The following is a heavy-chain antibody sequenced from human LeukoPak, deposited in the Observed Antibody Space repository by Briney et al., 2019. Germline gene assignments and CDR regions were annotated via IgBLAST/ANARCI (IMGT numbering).Heavy chain of an antibody. D-gene: IGHD2-2*03. J-gene: IGHJ4*02. CDR2: ISYDRSNK. V-gene: IGHV3-30*09. Sequence: GGSLRLSCAASGFIFSSYAMHWVRQAPGKGLEWVAVISYDRSNKYYADSVKGRFAISRDNSKNTLYLQMNSLRGEDTAVYHCASGYCSSTSCFPDYWGQGTLVTASS. CDR1: GFIFSSYA. CDR3: ASGYCSSTSCFPDY.